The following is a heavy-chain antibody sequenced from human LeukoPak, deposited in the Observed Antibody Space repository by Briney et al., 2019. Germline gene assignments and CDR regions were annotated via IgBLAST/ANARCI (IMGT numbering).Heavy chain of an antibody. V-gene: IGHV4-59*01. CDR1: GASINEYY. CDR2: VCHTGTS. J-gene: IGHJ4*02. CDR3: RVVNGGHFDY. D-gene: IGHD2-8*01. Sequence: SETLSLTCSVSGASINEYYWTWIRQPPGKGLEWIGYVCHTGTSGYHPSLKSRVAMSLDTSKNQVSLKLRSVTAADTAVYCTRVVNGGHFDYWGQGTLVTVSS.